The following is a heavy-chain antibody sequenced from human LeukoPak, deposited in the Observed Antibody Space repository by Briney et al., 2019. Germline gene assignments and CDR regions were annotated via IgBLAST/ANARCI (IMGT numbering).Heavy chain of an antibody. CDR2: INHSGST. Sequence: SETLSLTCAVYGGSFSGYYWSWIRQPPGKGLEWIGEINHSGSTNYNPSLKSRVTISVDTSKNQFSLKLSSVTAVDTAVYYCARGVGYSGIAAMWGQGTLVTVSS. J-gene: IGHJ4*02. D-gene: IGHD6-13*01. V-gene: IGHV4-34*01. CDR1: GGSFSGYY. CDR3: ARGVGYSGIAAM.